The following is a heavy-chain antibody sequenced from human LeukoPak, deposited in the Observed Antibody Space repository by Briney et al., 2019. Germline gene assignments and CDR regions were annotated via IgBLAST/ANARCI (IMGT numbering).Heavy chain of an antibody. CDR3: ARAGDRPVLLYGMDA. D-gene: IGHD2-21*01. V-gene: IGHV3-53*01. Sequence: RSGGSLRLSCAASGFTVSSNYMSWVRQAPGKGLEWVSVIYSGGSTYYADSVKGRFTISRDNSKNTLYLQMNSLRAEDTAVYYCARAGDRPVLLYGMDAWGKGTTVTVSS. J-gene: IGHJ6*04. CDR2: IYSGGST. CDR1: GFTVSSNY.